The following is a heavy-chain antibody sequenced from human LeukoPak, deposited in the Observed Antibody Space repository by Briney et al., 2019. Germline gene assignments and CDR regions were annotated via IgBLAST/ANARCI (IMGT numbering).Heavy chain of an antibody. D-gene: IGHD6-6*01. V-gene: IGHV3-30*04. CDR1: GFTFSSYA. Sequence: PGGSLRLSCAASGFTFSSYAMHWVRQAPGKGLEWVAVISYDGSNKYYADSVKGRFTISRDNAKNTLYLQMNSLRAEDTALYYCASQAYSSSPSVGYWGQGTLVTVSS. CDR2: ISYDGSNK. J-gene: IGHJ4*02. CDR3: ASQAYSSSPSVGY.